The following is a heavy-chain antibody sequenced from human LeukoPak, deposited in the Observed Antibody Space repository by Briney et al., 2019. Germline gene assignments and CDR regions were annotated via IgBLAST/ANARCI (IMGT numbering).Heavy chain of an antibody. Sequence: PGGPLRLSCAASGFTFSSYAMSWVRQAPGKGLEWVSAISGSGGSTYYADSVKGRFTISRDNSKNTLYLQMNSLRAEDTAVYYCAKDLDSSWYYFDYWGQGTLVTVSS. V-gene: IGHV3-23*01. CDR1: GFTFSSYA. CDR3: AKDLDSSWYYFDY. J-gene: IGHJ4*02. CDR2: ISGSGGST. D-gene: IGHD6-13*01.